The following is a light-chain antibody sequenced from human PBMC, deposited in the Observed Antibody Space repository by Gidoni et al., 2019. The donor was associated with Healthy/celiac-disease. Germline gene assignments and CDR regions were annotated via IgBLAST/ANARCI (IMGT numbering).Light chain of an antibody. CDR1: QSLLHSNGYNY. CDR3: MQALQTPFSFT. V-gene: IGKV2-28*01. Sequence: DIVMTQSPLSLPVTPGEPASISCRSSQSLLHSNGYNYLDWYLQKPGQSPQLLIYLGSNRASGVPDRFSGSGSGTDFTLKISRVEAEDVGVYYCMQALQTPFSFTFGPGTKVDIK. CDR2: LGS. J-gene: IGKJ3*01.